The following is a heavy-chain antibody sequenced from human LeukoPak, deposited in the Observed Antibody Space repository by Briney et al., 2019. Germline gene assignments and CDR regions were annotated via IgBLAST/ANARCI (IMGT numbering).Heavy chain of an antibody. CDR3: VEAPGEMAKMWLHYFDY. CDR2: ISSKGGST. J-gene: IGHJ4*02. V-gene: IGHV3-64D*09. D-gene: IGHD5-24*01. CDR1: RFTLRRYA. Sequence: PGGSLRLSCSVSRFTLRRYAMRAVRQTPGKGLEHVSGISSKGGSTYYADSVKGSFTISRDNPKNTQYLQMSSLRAEDTAVYYCVEAPGEMAKMWLHYFDYWGPGTLVTVSS.